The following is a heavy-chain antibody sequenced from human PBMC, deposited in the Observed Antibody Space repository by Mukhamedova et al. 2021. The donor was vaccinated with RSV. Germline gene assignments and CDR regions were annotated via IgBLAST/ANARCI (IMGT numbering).Heavy chain of an antibody. Sequence: VRQAPGKGLEWVSAISGSGGSTYYADSVKGRVTISRDNSKNTLYLQMNSLRAEDTAGYYSARPSGYSYGLPQIDYWGQGTLVTVS. CDR3: ARPSGYSYGLPQIDY. J-gene: IGHJ4*02. CDR2: ISGSGGST. V-gene: IGHV3-23*01. D-gene: IGHD5-18*01.